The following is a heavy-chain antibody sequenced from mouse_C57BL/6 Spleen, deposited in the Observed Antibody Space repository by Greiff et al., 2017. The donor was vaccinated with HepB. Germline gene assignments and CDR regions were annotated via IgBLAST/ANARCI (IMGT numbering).Heavy chain of an antibody. V-gene: IGHV7-1*01. CDR2: SRNKANDYTT. Sequence: EVQVVESGGGLVQSGRSLRLSCATSGFTFSDFYMEWVRQAPGKGLEWIAASRNKANDYTTEYSASVKGRYIVSRDTSQSILYLQMNALRAEYTAIYYCARDKDDGYDRAMDYWGQGTSVTVSS. CDR3: ARDKDDGYDRAMDY. D-gene: IGHD2-2*01. J-gene: IGHJ4*01. CDR1: GFTFSDFY.